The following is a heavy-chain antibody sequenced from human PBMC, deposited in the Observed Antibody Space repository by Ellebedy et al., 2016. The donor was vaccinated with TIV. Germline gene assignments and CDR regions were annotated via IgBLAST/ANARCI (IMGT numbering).Heavy chain of an antibody. CDR2: ISAYNGNT. J-gene: IGHJ4*02. CDR1: GYTFTSYG. D-gene: IGHD3-10*01. V-gene: IGHV1-18*01. Sequence: ASVKVSCKASGYTFTSYGISWVRQAPGQGLEWMGWISAYNGNTNYAQKLQGRVTMTTDTSTSTAYMELRSLRSDDTAVYYCARVGYYGSGSYYSHFDYWGQGTLVTVSS. CDR3: ARVGYYGSGSYYSHFDY.